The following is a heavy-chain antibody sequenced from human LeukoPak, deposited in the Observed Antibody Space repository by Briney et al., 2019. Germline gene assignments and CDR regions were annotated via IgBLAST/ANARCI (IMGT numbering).Heavy chain of an antibody. CDR2: ISSDGGST. J-gene: IGHJ4*02. CDR3: VKDRWVDY. D-gene: IGHD4-23*01. V-gene: IGHV3-64D*06. CDR1: GFTISSYA. Sequence: PGGSLRLSCSVSGFTISSYAMHWVRQAPGKGLEYVSSISSDGGSTFYADSVKGRFTISRDNSKNTLSLQMSSLRTEDTAVYYFVKDRWVDYWGQGTLVTVSS.